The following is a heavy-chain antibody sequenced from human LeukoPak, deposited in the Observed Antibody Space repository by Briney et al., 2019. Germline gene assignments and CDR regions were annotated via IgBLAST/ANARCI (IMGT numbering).Heavy chain of an antibody. CDR2: IYHSGST. V-gene: IGHV4-38-2*01. CDR3: ARGSIVATTLDY. Sequence: SETLSLTCAVSGYSISSGYYWGWIRQPPGKGLEWIGSIYHSGSTYYNPSLKSRVTISVDTSKNQFSLKLSSVTAADTAVYYCARGSIVATTLDYWGQGTLVTISS. J-gene: IGHJ4*02. D-gene: IGHD5-12*01. CDR1: GYSISSGYY.